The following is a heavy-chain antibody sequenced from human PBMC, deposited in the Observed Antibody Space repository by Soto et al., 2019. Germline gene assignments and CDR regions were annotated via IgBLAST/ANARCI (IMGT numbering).Heavy chain of an antibody. V-gene: IGHV1-18*01. D-gene: IGHD3-22*01. CDR3: ARYTNQGGYPYYFDY. CDR2: ISAYNGNT. CDR1: GYTFTSYG. J-gene: IGHJ4*02. Sequence: ASVNVSCKASGYTFTSYGISWVRQAPGQGLEWMGWISAYNGNTNYAQKLQGRVTMTTATSTSTAYMELRSLRSDDTAVYYCARYTNQGGYPYYFDYWGQGTLVTVSS.